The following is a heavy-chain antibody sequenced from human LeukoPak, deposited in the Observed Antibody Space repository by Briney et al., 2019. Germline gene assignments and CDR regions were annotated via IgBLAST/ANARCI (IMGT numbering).Heavy chain of an antibody. CDR3: ARVGYSYGYDFDH. V-gene: IGHV1-2*06. CDR1: GYTFTGYY. D-gene: IGHD5-18*01. J-gene: IGHJ4*02. CDR2: INPNSGGT. Sequence: ASVKVSCKASGYTFTGYYMHWVRQAPGQGLEWMGRINPNSGGTNYAQKFQGRVTMTRDTSISTAYMELSRLRSDDKAVYYCARVGYSYGYDFDHWGQGTLVTVSS.